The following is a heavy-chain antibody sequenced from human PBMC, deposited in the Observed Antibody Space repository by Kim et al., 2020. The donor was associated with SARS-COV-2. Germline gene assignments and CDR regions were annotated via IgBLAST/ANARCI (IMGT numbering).Heavy chain of an antibody. CDR3: ARDGRLSSSWSLPFDY. J-gene: IGHJ4*02. D-gene: IGHD6-13*01. CDR2: ISAYNGNT. CDR1: GYTFTSYG. V-gene: IGHV1-18*01. Sequence: ASVKVSCKASGYTFTSYGISWVRQAPGQGLEWMGWISAYNGNTNYAQKLQGRVTMTTDTSTSTAYMELRSLRSDDTAVYYCARDGRLSSSWSLPFDYWGQGTLVTVSS.